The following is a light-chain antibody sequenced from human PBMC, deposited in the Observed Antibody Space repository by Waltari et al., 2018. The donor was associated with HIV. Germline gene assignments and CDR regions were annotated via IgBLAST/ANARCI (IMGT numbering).Light chain of an antibody. Sequence: AIRMTQSPSSFSASTGDRVTITCRASQGISSYLAWYQQKPGKAPKLLIYAASTLQSGVPSRFSGSGSGTDFTLTISCLQSEDFATYYCQQYYSRRTFGQGTKVEIK. V-gene: IGKV1-8*01. J-gene: IGKJ1*01. CDR2: AAS. CDR3: QQYYSRRT. CDR1: QGISSY.